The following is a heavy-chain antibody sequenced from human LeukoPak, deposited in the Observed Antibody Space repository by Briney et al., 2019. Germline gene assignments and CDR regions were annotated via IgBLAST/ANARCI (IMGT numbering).Heavy chain of an antibody. Sequence: GGSLRLSCAASGFTFSSYAMSWVRQAPGKGLEWVSSISGSGATTNHAGSVKGRFTISRDNSKNTLCLQMNSLRAEDTAVYYCAKRDAYNSGAFDIWGQGTMVTVSS. D-gene: IGHD5-24*01. CDR3: AKRDAYNSGAFDI. V-gene: IGHV3-23*01. CDR1: GFTFSSYA. CDR2: ISGSGATT. J-gene: IGHJ3*02.